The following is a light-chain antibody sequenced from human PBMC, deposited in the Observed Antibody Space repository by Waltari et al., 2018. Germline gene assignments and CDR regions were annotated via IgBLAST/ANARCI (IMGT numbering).Light chain of an antibody. CDR2: GAS. V-gene: IGKV3-20*01. Sequence: IVLTQSPGTLSLSPGERATLSCRASQSVSRTLAWYQQKPGQAPRLLIYGASTRATGIPERFSGGGSGTDFSLTISRLEPEDFAVYYCQHYVSLPATFGQGTKVEIK. J-gene: IGKJ1*01. CDR1: QSVSRT. CDR3: QHYVSLPAT.